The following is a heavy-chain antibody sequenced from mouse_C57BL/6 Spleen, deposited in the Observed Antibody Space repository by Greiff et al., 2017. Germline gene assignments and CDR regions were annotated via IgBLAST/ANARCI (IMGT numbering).Heavy chain of an antibody. CDR1: GFNIKDSY. Sequence: VQLQQSGAELVKPGASVKLSCTASGFNIKDSYMHWVKQRTEQGLEWIGRIDPEDGETKSARKFPGKATISADTSSNTAYLQLSSLTSEDTAVYYCARRDYDYAMDYWGQGTSVTVSS. J-gene: IGHJ4*01. D-gene: IGHD2-4*01. CDR3: ARRDYDYAMDY. CDR2: IDPEDGET. V-gene: IGHV14-2*01.